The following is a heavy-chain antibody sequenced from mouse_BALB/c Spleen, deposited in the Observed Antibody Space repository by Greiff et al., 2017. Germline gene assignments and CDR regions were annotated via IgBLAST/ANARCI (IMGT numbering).Heavy chain of an antibody. CDR1: GYTFTSYW. V-gene: IGHV1-69*02. CDR3: ASRGGNYDYAMDY. Sequence: QVQLQQPGAELVKPGASVKLSCKASGYTFTSYWMHWVKQRPGQGLEWIGEIDPSDSYTNYNQKFKGKATLTVDKSSSTAYMQLSSLTSEDSAVYDCASRGGNYDYAMDYWGQGTSVTVSS. J-gene: IGHJ4*01. CDR2: IDPSDSYT. D-gene: IGHD2-1*01.